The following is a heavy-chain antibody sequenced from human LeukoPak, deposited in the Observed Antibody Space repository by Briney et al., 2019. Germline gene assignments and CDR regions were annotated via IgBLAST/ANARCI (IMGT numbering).Heavy chain of an antibody. J-gene: IGHJ4*02. CDR2: ISGSGGST. D-gene: IGHD5-18*01. V-gene: IGHV3-23*01. CDR3: ARRIQLWSRPFDY. CDR1: GFTFSSYA. Sequence: PGGSLRLSCAASGFTFSSYAMSWVRQAPGKGLEWVSAISGSGGSTYYADSVKGRFTISRDNSKNTLCLQMNSLRAEDTAVYYCARRIQLWSRPFDYWGQGTLVTVSS.